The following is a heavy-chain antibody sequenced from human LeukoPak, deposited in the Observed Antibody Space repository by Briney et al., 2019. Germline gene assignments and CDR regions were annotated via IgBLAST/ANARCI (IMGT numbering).Heavy chain of an antibody. V-gene: IGHV3-33*06. J-gene: IGHJ5*02. D-gene: IGHD4-17*01. Sequence: PGGSLRLSCAASGFTFSSYGMHWVRQAPGKGLEWVAVIWYDGSNKYYADSVKGRFTISRDNSKNTLYLQMNSLRAEDTAVYYCAKDSNGDPRFNWFDPWGQGTLVTVSS. CDR2: IWYDGSNK. CDR1: GFTFSSYG. CDR3: AKDSNGDPRFNWFDP.